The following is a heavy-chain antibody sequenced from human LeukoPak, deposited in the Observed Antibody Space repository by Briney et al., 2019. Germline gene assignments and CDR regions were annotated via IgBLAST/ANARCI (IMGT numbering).Heavy chain of an antibody. V-gene: IGHV1-69*13. Sequence: SVTVSCTASGGTFSSYAISWVRQAPGQGLEWMGGIIPIFGTANYAQKFQGRVTITADESTSTAYMELSSLRSEDTAVYYCARDSGSGYDRRAFDYWGQGTLVTVSS. D-gene: IGHD5-12*01. J-gene: IGHJ4*02. CDR3: ARDSGSGYDRRAFDY. CDR1: GGTFSSYA. CDR2: IIPIFGTA.